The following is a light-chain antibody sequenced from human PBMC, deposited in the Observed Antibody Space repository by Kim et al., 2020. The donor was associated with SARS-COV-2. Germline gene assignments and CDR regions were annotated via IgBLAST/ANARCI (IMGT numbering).Light chain of an antibody. CDR2: DVS. V-gene: IGLV2-14*03. CDR1: SSDAGGYNY. CDR3: SSYTSSSTRV. Sequence: GQSITISCTGTSSDAGGYNYVSGYQQHPGKAPKLMIDDVSNRPSGVSKRFSGSKTGNTASLTISGLQAEDEADYYCSSYTSSSTRVFGGGTQLTVL. J-gene: IGLJ3*02.